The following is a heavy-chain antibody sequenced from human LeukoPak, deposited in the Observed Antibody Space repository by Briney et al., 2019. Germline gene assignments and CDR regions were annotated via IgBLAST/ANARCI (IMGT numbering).Heavy chain of an antibody. CDR2: IYTSGST. J-gene: IGHJ6*01. D-gene: IGHD3-10*01. V-gene: IGHV4-4*07. Sequence: SETLSLTCTVSGGSISSYYWSWIRQPAGRGLEWIGRIYTSGSTYYNPSLKSRVTISVDTSKNQFSLKLSSVTAADTAVYYCARSWYGSGSYYSGMDVWGQGTTVTVSS. CDR1: GGSISSYY. CDR3: ARSWYGSGSYYSGMDV.